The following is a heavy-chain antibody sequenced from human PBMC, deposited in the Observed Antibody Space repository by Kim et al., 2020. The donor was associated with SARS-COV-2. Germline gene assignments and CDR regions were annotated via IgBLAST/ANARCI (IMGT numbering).Heavy chain of an antibody. J-gene: IGHJ4*02. CDR3: AAGPIVVVPAAISFDY. V-gene: IGHV1-69*02. Sequence: KFQGRVTITADKSTSTAYMELSSLRSEDTAVYYCAAGPIVVVPAAISFDYWGQGTLVTVSS. D-gene: IGHD2-2*01.